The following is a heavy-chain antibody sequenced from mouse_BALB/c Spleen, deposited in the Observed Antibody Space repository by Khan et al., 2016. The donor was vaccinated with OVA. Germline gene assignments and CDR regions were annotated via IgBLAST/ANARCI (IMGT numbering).Heavy chain of an antibody. CDR3: ARPPYFSYVLDN. Sequence: QIQLVQSGPELKKPGETVKISCKASGHTFTKYGMNWVKQAPGKGLKWMGWINTYTGEPTYADDFNGRFAFSLETSARTAYLQINNLKNEDTATYSGARPPYFSYVLDNWGQGTSVTVSS. CDR2: INTYTGEP. J-gene: IGHJ4*01. D-gene: IGHD2-10*01. V-gene: IGHV9-3-1*01. CDR1: GHTFTKYG.